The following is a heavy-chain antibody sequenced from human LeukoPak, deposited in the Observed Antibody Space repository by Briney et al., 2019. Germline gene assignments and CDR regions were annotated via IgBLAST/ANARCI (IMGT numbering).Heavy chain of an antibody. V-gene: IGHV4-59*12. D-gene: IGHD6-19*01. J-gene: IGHJ4*02. CDR1: GGSINSYY. CDR2: IYYSGST. Sequence: SETLSLTCTVSGGSINSYYWSWLRQPPGKGLEWIGYIYYSGSTNYNPSLKSRVTISVDTSKNQFSLKLSSVTAADTAVYYCARVGGIAVALDYWGQGTLVTVSS. CDR3: ARVGGIAVALDY.